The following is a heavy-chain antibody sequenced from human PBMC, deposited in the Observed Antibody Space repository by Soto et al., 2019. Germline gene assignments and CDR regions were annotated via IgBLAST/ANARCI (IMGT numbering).Heavy chain of an antibody. D-gene: IGHD6-19*01. CDR3: ARRDTTGWYYFDY. V-gene: IGHV3-21*01. CDR2: ITSSSYK. Sequence: GGSLRLSCAASGFTFSTYGMNWVRQAPGKGLEWVSSITSSSYKYYADSLKGRFTISRDNAKNSVYLQMNSLRADDTAVYYCARRDTTGWYYFDYWGQGTLVTVSS. J-gene: IGHJ4*02. CDR1: GFTFSTYG.